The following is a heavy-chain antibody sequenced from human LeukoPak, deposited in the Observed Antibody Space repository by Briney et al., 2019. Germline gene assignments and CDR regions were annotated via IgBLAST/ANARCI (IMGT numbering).Heavy chain of an antibody. D-gene: IGHD4-11*01. CDR3: ARERRLQYDY. CDR1: GFTFKNYG. Sequence: GGSLRLSCAASGFTFKNYGMHWVRQAPGKGLEWVAVIWYDGSNQHYADSVKGRFTISRDNSKNMVYLQMNSLRAEDTAVYYCARERRLQYDYWGQGTLVTVSS. V-gene: IGHV3-33*01. CDR2: IWYDGSNQ. J-gene: IGHJ4*02.